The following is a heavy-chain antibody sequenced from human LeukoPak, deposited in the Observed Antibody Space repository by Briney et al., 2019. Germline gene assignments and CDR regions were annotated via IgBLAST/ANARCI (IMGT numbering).Heavy chain of an antibody. CDR3: ARGVRYFDWLLGPYYMHV. Sequence: SETLSLTCTVSGGSISSYYWSWIRQPPGKGLEWIGNIYYSGSTNYNPSLKSRVTISVDTSKNQFSLKLSSVTAADTAVYYCARGVRYFDWLLGPYYMHVWGKGTTVTISS. D-gene: IGHD3-9*01. V-gene: IGHV4-59*01. J-gene: IGHJ6*03. CDR1: GGSISSYY. CDR2: IYYSGST.